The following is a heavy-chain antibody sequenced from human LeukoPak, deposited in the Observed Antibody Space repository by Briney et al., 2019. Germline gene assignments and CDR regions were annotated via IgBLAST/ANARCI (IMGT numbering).Heavy chain of an antibody. CDR3: GGAARPLDY. Sequence: GRSLRLSCAASGFTFSSYAMHWVRQAPGKGLEWVAVISYDGSNKYYADSVKGRFTISRDNSKNTLYLQMNSLRAEDTAVYYWGGAARPLDYWGQGTLVAVSS. D-gene: IGHD6-6*01. CDR2: ISYDGSNK. CDR1: GFTFSSYA. J-gene: IGHJ4*02. V-gene: IGHV3-30-3*01.